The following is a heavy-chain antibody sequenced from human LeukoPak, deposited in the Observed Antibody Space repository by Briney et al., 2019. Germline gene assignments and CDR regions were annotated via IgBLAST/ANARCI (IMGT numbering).Heavy chain of an antibody. D-gene: IGHD5-12*01. V-gene: IGHV4-61*01. Sequence: SESLSLTCTVSGGSLSRVSHYWSSIRQPPGKGLEWVGDIYYSGSTNYNPSLKSRVTMSVDTSKNQFSLNLRSVTAADTAVYYCAREYSGYHGTQFDYWRQGTLVTVSS. J-gene: IGHJ4*02. CDR2: IYYSGST. CDR1: GGSLSRVSHY. CDR3: AREYSGYHGTQFDY.